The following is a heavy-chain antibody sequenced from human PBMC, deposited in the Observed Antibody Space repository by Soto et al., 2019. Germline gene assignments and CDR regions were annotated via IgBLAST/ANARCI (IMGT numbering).Heavy chain of an antibody. CDR3: AHAFGGTSWPNDAFDI. Sequence: QITLKESGPTLVKPTQSLTLTCTVSGFSLSGDGVGVGWIRQPPGKALEWLALLYWDDDQRYSPSLKTRLTITKDTSKNRVVLTMTNMDPVDTATYYCAHAFGGTSWPNDAFDIWGQGTVVTVSS. V-gene: IGHV2-5*02. D-gene: IGHD3-3*02. J-gene: IGHJ3*02. CDR1: GFSLSGDGVG. CDR2: LYWDDDQ.